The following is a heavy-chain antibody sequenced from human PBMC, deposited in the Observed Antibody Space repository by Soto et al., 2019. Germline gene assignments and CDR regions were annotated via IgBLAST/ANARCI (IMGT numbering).Heavy chain of an antibody. J-gene: IGHJ4*02. CDR3: ARINKGYGTDS. CDR1: GGSISSSSYY. Sequence: SETLSLTCTVSGGSISSSSYYWGCIRQPPGKGLEWIASIDYTGDTFYNPSLTSRVTISVDTSKNQFSLKVTSVTAADTAVYYCARINKGYGTDSWGQGTLVTVSS. V-gene: IGHV4-39*01. CDR2: IDYTGDT. D-gene: IGHD5-18*01.